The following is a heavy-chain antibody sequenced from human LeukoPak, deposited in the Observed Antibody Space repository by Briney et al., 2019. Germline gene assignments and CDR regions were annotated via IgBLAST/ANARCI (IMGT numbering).Heavy chain of an antibody. Sequence: GGSLRLSCAASGFTFSSYAMTWVRQAPGKGLQWVSVIIGSGSSTYYADSVKGRFTISRDNARNTLYLQMNSLRAEDTAVYYCARWYYYETSGLYYGSFDNWGQGTLVTVSS. CDR2: IIGSGSST. V-gene: IGHV3-23*01. CDR1: GFTFSSYA. J-gene: IGHJ5*02. D-gene: IGHD3-22*01. CDR3: ARWYYYETSGLYYGSFDN.